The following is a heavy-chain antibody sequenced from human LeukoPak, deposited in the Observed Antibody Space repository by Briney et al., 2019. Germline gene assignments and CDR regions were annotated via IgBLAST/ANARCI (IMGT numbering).Heavy chain of an antibody. J-gene: IGHJ4*02. Sequence: GASVKVSCKASGYTFTGYYMHWVRQAPGQGLEWMGWINPNSGGTSYAQKFQGRVTMTRDTSISTAYMELSRLRSDDTAVYYCARDWGYGTNDYWGQGTLVTVSS. CDR3: ARDWGYGTNDY. CDR2: INPNSGGT. V-gene: IGHV1-2*02. D-gene: IGHD1-1*01. CDR1: GYTFTGYY.